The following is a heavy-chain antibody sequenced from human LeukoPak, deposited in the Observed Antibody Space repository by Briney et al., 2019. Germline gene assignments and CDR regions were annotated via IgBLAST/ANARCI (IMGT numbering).Heavy chain of an antibody. CDR2: IYYSGST. CDR1: GGSISSSNY. CDR3: ARGGSSGWYDHDFDY. J-gene: IGHJ4*02. Sequence: SETLSLTCTVSGGSISSSNYWGWIRQPPGKGLEWIGSIYYSGSTYYNPSLKSRVTISVDTSKNQFSLKLSSVTAADTAVYYCARGGSSGWYDHDFDYWGQGTLVTVSS. V-gene: IGHV4-39*07. D-gene: IGHD6-19*01.